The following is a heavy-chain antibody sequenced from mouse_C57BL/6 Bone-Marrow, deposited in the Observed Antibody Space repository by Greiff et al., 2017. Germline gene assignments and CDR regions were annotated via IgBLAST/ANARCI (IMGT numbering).Heavy chain of an antibody. J-gene: IGHJ2*01. V-gene: IGHV1-69*01. CDR3: ARGHITTVVATNFDY. Sequence: VQLQQPGAELVMPGASVKLSCKASGYTFTSYWMHWVKQRPGQGLEWIGEIDPSDSYTNYNQKFKGKSTLTVDKSSSTAYMQLSSLTSEDSAVYYCARGHITTVVATNFDYWGQGTTLTVSS. CDR2: IDPSDSYT. D-gene: IGHD1-1*01. CDR1: GYTFTSYW.